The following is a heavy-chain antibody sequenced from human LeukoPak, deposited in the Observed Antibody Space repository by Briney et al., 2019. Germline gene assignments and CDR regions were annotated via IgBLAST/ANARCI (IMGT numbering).Heavy chain of an antibody. CDR1: GITLSNYG. D-gene: IGHD3-10*01. CDR2: LSGSGGGT. V-gene: IGHV3-23*01. Sequence: GGSLRLSCAVSGITLSNYGMSWVRRAPGKGLEWVAGLSGSGGGTDYADSVQGRFTISRDNPKNTLYLQMNSLRAEDTAVYFCAKRGVVIRVFLVGFHKEAYYFDSWGQGALVTVSS. J-gene: IGHJ4*02. CDR3: AKRGVVIRVFLVGFHKEAYYFDS.